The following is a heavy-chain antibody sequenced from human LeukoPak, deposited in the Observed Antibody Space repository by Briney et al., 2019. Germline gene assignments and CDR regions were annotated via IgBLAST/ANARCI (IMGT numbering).Heavy chain of an antibody. CDR3: AKSGGLSGSGRLAMDV. CDR2: ISGSGGST. J-gene: IGHJ6*02. D-gene: IGHD3-10*01. CDR1: GFTFSTYA. Sequence: KPGGSLRLSCAASGFTFSTYAMSWVRLAPGKGLEWLSGISGSGGSTYYADSVKGRFTSSRDNSNNTLYVQMNSLRVEDTAVYYCAKSGGLSGSGRLAMDVWGQGTTVTVSS. V-gene: IGHV3-23*01.